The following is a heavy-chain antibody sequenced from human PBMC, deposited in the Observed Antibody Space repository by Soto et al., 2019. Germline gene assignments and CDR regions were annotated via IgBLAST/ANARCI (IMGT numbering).Heavy chain of an antibody. Sequence: PSETLSLTCTVSGGTISSGGYYWSWIRQHPGKGLEWIGYIYYSGSTYYNPSLKSRVTISVDTSKNQFSLKLSSVTAADTAVYYCARDGSQPANYYYYGMDVWGQGTTVTVSS. V-gene: IGHV4-31*03. CDR3: ARDGSQPANYYYYGMDV. CDR2: IYYSGST. D-gene: IGHD2-15*01. J-gene: IGHJ6*02. CDR1: GGTISSGGYY.